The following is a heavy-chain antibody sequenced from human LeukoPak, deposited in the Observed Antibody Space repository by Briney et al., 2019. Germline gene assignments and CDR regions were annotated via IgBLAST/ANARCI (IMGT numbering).Heavy chain of an antibody. D-gene: IGHD6-19*01. CDR1: GGSISSGSYY. V-gene: IGHV4-61*02. CDR2: IYTSGST. CDR3: ARNELPGYSSGWYDY. J-gene: IGHJ4*02. Sequence: SQTLSLTCTVSGGSISSGSYYWSWIRQPAGKGLEWIGRIYTSGSTNYNPSLKSRVTISVDKSKNQFSLKLSSVTAADTAVYYCARNELPGYSSGWYDYWGQGTLVTVSS.